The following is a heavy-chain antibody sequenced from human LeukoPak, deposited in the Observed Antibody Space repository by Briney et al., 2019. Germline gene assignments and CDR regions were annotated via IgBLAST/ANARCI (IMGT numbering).Heavy chain of an antibody. CDR3: ARDLALGGPGFDY. V-gene: IGHV3-48*01. J-gene: IGHJ4*02. D-gene: IGHD2-15*01. Sequence: SVKGRFTTSRDNAKNSLYLQMNSLRAEDTAVYYCARDLALGGPGFDYWGQGTLVTVSS.